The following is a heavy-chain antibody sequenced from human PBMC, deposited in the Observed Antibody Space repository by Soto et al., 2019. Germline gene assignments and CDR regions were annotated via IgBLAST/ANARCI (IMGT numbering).Heavy chain of an antibody. CDR3: ARGQVVAAQH. J-gene: IGHJ4*02. D-gene: IGHD2-15*01. Sequence: PSETLPLTCTVSGGSISNYYWSWIRQPPGKGLEWIGYIYYSGSTNYNPSLKSRVTISVDRSKNQFSLKLSSVTAADTAVYYCARGQVVAAQHWGQGTLVTVSS. V-gene: IGHV4-59*12. CDR1: GGSISNYY. CDR2: IYYSGST.